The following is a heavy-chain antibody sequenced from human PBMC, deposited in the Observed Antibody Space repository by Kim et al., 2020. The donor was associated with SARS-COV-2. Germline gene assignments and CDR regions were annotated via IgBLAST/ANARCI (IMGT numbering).Heavy chain of an antibody. CDR2: ISWDGGST. CDR1: GFTFDDYT. Sequence: GGSLRLSCAASGFTFDDYTMHWVRQAPGKGLEWVSLISWDGGSTYYADSVKGRFTISRDNSKNSLYLQMNSLRTEDTALYYCAKTSYYRITFAAFDIWGQGTMVTVSS. CDR3: AKTSYYRITFAAFDI. V-gene: IGHV3-43*01. D-gene: IGHD3-16*01. J-gene: IGHJ3*02.